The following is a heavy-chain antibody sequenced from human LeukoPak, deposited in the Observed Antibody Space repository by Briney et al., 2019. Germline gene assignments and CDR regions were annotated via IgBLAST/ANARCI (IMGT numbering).Heavy chain of an antibody. V-gene: IGHV3-64D*09. Sequence: GGSLRLSCSASGFTFSSYAMHWVRQAPGKGLEYVSAISSNGGSTYYADSVKGRFTISRDNSENTLYLQMSSLRAEDTAVYYCVKSKRPIAGDYWGQGTLVTVSS. CDR2: ISSNGGST. D-gene: IGHD1-26*01. J-gene: IGHJ4*02. CDR3: VKSKRPIAGDY. CDR1: GFTFSSYA.